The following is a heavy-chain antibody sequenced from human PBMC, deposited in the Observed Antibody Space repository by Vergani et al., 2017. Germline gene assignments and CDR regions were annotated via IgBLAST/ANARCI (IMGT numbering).Heavy chain of an antibody. CDR2: IKQDGSEK. Sequence: EVQLVESGGGLVQPGGSLRLSCAASGFTFSSYWMSWVRQAPGKGLEWVANIKQDGSEKYYVDSVKGRFTISRDNAKNSLYLQMNSLRAEDTAVYYCAKAPVVVIPGEFDYWGQGTLVTVSS. J-gene: IGHJ4*02. CDR1: GFTFSSYW. D-gene: IGHD2-21*01. CDR3: AKAPVVVIPGEFDY. V-gene: IGHV3-7*01.